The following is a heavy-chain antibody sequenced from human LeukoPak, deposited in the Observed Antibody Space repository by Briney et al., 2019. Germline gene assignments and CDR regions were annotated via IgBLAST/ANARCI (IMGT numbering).Heavy chain of an antibody. D-gene: IGHD6-6*01. CDR3: AGFSSSSGFYY. J-gene: IGHJ4*02. CDR1: GGFISSYY. Sequence: SETLSLTCTVSGGFISSYYWSWIRQPPGKGLEWIGYIYYSGSTNYNPSLKSRVTISVDTSKNQFSLKLSSVTAADTAVYYCAGFSSSSGFYYWGQGTLVTVSS. V-gene: IGHV4-59*08. CDR2: IYYSGST.